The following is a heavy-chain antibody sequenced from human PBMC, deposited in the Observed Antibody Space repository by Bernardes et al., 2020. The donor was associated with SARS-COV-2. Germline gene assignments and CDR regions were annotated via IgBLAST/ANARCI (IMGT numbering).Heavy chain of an antibody. J-gene: IGHJ6*02. CDR2: VSWDGSDT. D-gene: IGHD3-10*02. CDR1: GFTVDDYS. CDR3: TKDLATDYFHAMDV. V-gene: IGHV3-43*01. Sequence: GGSLSLSCAASGFTVDDYSMHWVRPAPGKGLEWVALVSWDGSDTHYADSVKGRFTISRDNSKNSLYLQMNSLRTEDTALYYCTKDLATDYFHAMDVWGQGTTVTVSS.